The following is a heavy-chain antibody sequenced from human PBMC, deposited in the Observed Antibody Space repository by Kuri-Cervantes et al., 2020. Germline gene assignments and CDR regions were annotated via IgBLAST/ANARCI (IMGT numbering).Heavy chain of an antibody. J-gene: IGHJ3*02. V-gene: IGHV4-34*01. CDR3: ATRDDSSGYYRANDAFDI. CDR2: INHSGST. CDR1: GGSLSGYY. D-gene: IGHD3-22*01. Sequence: SETLSLTCAVYGGSLSGYYWSWIRQPPGKGLEWIGEINHSGSTNYNPSLKSRVTISVDTSKNQFSLKLSSVTAADTAVYYCATRDDSSGYYRANDAFDIWGQGTMVTVSS.